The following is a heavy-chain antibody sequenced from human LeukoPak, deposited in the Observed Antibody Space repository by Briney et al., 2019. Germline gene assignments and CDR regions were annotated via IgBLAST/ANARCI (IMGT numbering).Heavy chain of an antibody. D-gene: IGHD3-10*01. CDR2: ISSSSSTI. Sequence: GGSLRLSCAASGFTFSSYSMNWVRQAPGKGLEWVSYISSSSSTIYYADSVKGRFTISRDNAKNSLYLQMNSLRAEDTAVYYCARGEWFGEPSGTFDIWGQGTMVTVSS. CDR3: ARGEWFGEPSGTFDI. V-gene: IGHV3-48*01. CDR1: GFTFSSYS. J-gene: IGHJ3*02.